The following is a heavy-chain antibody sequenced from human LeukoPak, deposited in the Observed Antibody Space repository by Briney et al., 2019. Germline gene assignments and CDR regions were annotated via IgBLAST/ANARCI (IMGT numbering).Heavy chain of an antibody. Sequence: SETLSLTCTVSGGSISSYYWSWLRQPPGKGLEWIGYVYSSGNTNYNPSLKTRVTISVDTSMNRFSLNLSSVTAADTAAYYCARLHGGKGQYYFDYWGQGTLVTVSS. J-gene: IGHJ4*02. CDR3: ARLHGGKGQYYFDY. V-gene: IGHV4-4*09. CDR1: GGSISSYY. D-gene: IGHD4-23*01. CDR2: VYSSGNT.